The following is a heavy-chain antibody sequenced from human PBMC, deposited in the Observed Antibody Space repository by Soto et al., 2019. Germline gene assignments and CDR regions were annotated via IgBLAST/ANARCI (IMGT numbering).Heavy chain of an antibody. CDR1: GYTFTSYA. D-gene: IGHD6-13*01. CDR2: INTATDNT. J-gene: IGHJ4*02. V-gene: IGHV1-3*04. Sequence: QVQLVQSGAEVKKPGASVKVSCKASGYTFTSYAIHWVRQAPGQRLEWMGWINTATDNTKYSQKFRGRVTITGDTSASIVYMELSSLRSEDTAVYYCARGSSWSYFDYWGQGTLVTVSS. CDR3: ARGSSWSYFDY.